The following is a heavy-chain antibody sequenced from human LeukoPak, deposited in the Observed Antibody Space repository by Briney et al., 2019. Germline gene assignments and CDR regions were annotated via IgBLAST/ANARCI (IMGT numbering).Heavy chain of an antibody. D-gene: IGHD3-9*01. CDR1: GFTFSSYG. J-gene: IGHJ2*01. V-gene: IGHV3-30*02. CDR3: SRGPHYNSLTGFFLHPNWFFDL. Sequence: GGSLRLSCAASGFTFSSYGIHWVRQAPGKGLEWVSFIRYDGTYKYYADSVKGRFTISRDNSKSTLYLQMNSLRVEDTAVFYFSRGPHYNSLTGFFLHPNWFFDLWGRGTLVTVSS. CDR2: IRYDGTYK.